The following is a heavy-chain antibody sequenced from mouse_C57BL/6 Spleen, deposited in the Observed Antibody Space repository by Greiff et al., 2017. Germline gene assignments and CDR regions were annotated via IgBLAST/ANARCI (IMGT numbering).Heavy chain of an antibody. CDR2: ISSGSSTI. CDR3: ARGDYGSRFAY. V-gene: IGHV5-17*01. Sequence: EVKLMESGGGLVKPGGSLKLSCAASGFTFSDYGMHWVRQAPEKGLEWVAYISSGSSTIYYADTVKGRFTISRDNAKNTLFLQMTSLRSEDTAMYYCARGDYGSRFAYWGQGTLVTVSA. J-gene: IGHJ3*01. D-gene: IGHD1-1*01. CDR1: GFTFSDYG.